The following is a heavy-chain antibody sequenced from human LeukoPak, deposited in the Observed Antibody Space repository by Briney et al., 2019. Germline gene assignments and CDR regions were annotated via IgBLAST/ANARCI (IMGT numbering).Heavy chain of an antibody. CDR2: IYYSGST. V-gene: IGHV4-61*01. CDR1: GYSISSGYY. CDR3: ARGPYGGVPRPYYFDY. D-gene: IGHD4/OR15-4a*01. Sequence: SETLSLTCTVSGYSISSGYYWSWIRQPPGKGLEWIGYIYYSGSTNNNPSLKSRVTISVDTSKNQFSLKLSSVTAADTAVYYCARGPYGGVPRPYYFDYWGQGTLVTVSS. J-gene: IGHJ4*02.